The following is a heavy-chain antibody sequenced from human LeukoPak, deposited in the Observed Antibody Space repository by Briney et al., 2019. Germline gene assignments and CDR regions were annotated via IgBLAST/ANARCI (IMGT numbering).Heavy chain of an antibody. CDR3: ASAEPRGIIWYPY. V-gene: IGHV4-4*02. CDR1: GFTFSSYAM. CDR2: IYHSGST. D-gene: IGHD6-13*01. Sequence: GSLRLSCAASGFTFSSYAMSWVRQPPGKGLEWIGEIYHSGSTNYNPSLKSRVTMSVDKSKNQFSPKLSSVTAADTAVYYCASAEPRGIIWYPYWGQGTLVTVSS. J-gene: IGHJ4*02.